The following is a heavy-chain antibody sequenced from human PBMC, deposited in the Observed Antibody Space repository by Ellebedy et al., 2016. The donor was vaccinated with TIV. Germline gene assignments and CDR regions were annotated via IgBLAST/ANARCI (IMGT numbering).Heavy chain of an antibody. V-gene: IGHV3-11*06. Sequence: GGSLRLXCAASGFTFSDYYMSWIRQAPGKGLEWVSYISSSSSYTNYADSVKGRFTISRDNAKNSLYLQMNSLRAEDTAVYYCARDRGLPAALGWFDPWGQGTLVTVSS. CDR1: GFTFSDYY. CDR3: ARDRGLPAALGWFDP. D-gene: IGHD2-2*01. J-gene: IGHJ5*02. CDR2: ISSSSSYT.